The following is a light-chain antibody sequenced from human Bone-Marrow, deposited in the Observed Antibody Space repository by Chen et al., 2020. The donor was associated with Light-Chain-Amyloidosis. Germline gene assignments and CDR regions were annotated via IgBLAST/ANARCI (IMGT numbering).Light chain of an antibody. J-gene: IGLJ3*02. CDR2: DDS. V-gene: IGLV3-21*02. CDR3: QVWDRSSDRPV. CDR1: NIGSTS. Sequence: SYVLTQPSSASVAPGPTATIACWGNNIGSTSVHWYQQTPGQAPLLAVYDDSVRPSGIPERLSGSNSGNTATLTISRVEAGDEADYYCQVWDRSSDRPVFGGGTKLTVL.